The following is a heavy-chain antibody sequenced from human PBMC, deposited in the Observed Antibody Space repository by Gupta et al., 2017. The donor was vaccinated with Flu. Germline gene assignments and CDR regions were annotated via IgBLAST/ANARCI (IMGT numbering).Heavy chain of an antibody. D-gene: IGHD2-2*02. CDR3: ERAYCSSTSCYNFGSGEWRGHGWDY. J-gene: IGHJ4*02. V-gene: IGHV3-7*01. Sequence: GKGLEWVANIKQDGSEKYYVDSVKGRFKISRDNAKNSLYLQMNILRDEDKAVYYCERAYCSSTSCYNFGSGEWRGHGWDYWVQGSLVTVSS. CDR2: IKQDGSEK.